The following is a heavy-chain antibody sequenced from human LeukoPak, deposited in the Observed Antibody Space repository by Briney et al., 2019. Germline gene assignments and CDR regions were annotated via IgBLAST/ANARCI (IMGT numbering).Heavy chain of an antibody. V-gene: IGHV1-2*02. D-gene: IGHD1-26*01. J-gene: IGHJ4*02. Sequence: WASVKVSCKASGYTFTGYYMHWVRQAPGQGLEWMGWINPNSGGTNYAQKFQGRVTMTRDTSISTAYMELSRLRSDDTAVYYCARGGRIGIVGAKTISEDYWGQGTLVTVSS. CDR1: GYTFTGYY. CDR2: INPNSGGT. CDR3: ARGGRIGIVGAKTISEDY.